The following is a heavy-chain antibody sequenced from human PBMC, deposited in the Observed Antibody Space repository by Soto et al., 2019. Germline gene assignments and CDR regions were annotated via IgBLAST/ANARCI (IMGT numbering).Heavy chain of an antibody. CDR1: GFIFSRYG. Sequence: QVQLVESGGGVVQSGGSLRLSCGGSGFIFSRYGMHWVRQAPGEGLEWVTGISYDGGERFYADSVKGRFTISRDNSKNRLDLQMSSLRPEDTAVYSCARDLPLYCRGDCNFDFWGQGTLVTVSS. J-gene: IGHJ4*02. CDR2: ISYDGGER. D-gene: IGHD2-21*02. V-gene: IGHV3-30*03. CDR3: ARDLPLYCRGDCNFDF.